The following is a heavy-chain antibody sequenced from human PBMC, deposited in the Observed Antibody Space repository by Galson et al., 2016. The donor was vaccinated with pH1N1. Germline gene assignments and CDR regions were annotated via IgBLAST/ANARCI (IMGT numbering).Heavy chain of an antibody. CDR2: INPRDGGT. Sequence: SVKVSCKASTFTFNTYYIHWVRQAPGQGLQWMGIINPRDGGTVYTQKLQDRVIMTRYMSTSTVYMELNSLRSEDTAMYYCAQYSSTSEDPEWGQGTLVTVSS. J-gene: IGHJ4*02. CDR3: AQYSSTSEDPE. D-gene: IGHD6-6*01. CDR1: TFTFNTYY. V-gene: IGHV1-46*02.